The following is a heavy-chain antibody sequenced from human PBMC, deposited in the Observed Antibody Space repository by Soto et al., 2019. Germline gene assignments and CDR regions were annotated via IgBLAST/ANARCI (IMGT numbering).Heavy chain of an antibody. J-gene: IGHJ6*02. CDR1: GGSFSGYY. CDR2: INHSGST. V-gene: IGHV4-34*01. CDR3: ASEFSYGMAV. D-gene: IGHD3-3*01. Sequence: SETLSLTCAVYGGSFSGYYWSWIRQPPGKGLEWIGEINHSGSTNYNPSLKSRVTISVDTSKNQFSLKLSSVTAADTAVYYCASEFSYGMAVWGQGTRVTVS.